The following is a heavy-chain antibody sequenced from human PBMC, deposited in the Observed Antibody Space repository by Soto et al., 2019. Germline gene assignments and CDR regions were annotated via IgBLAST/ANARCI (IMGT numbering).Heavy chain of an antibody. D-gene: IGHD6-19*01. V-gene: IGHV4-4*02. CDR2: IYHSGST. CDR3: ARSLAVAGRGKGGWFDP. J-gene: IGHJ5*02. Sequence: SETLSLTCAVSGGSISSSNWWSWVRQPPGKGLEWIGEIYHSGSTNYNPSLKSRVTISVDKSKNQFSLKLSSVTAADTAVYYCARSLAVAGRGKGGWFDPWGQGTLVTVSS. CDR1: GGSISSSNW.